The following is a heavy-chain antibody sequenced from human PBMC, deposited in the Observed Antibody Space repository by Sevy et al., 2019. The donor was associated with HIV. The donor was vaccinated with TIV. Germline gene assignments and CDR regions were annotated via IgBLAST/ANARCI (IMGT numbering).Heavy chain of an antibody. CDR2: ISFSSNYI. J-gene: IGHJ4*02. CDR1: GFTFSSYT. Sequence: GGSLRLSCAAAGFTFSSYTMNWVRQAPGKGLEWVASISFSSNYIYYTDSLKGRFTISRDNAKNSLYLQMNSLRAEDTAVYYCAREDSKNWRDFDYWGQGTLVTVSS. V-gene: IGHV3-21*01. D-gene: IGHD1-1*01. CDR3: AREDSKNWRDFDY.